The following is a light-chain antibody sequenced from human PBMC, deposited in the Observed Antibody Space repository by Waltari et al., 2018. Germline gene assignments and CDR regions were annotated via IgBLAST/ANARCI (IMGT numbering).Light chain of an antibody. J-gene: IGLJ2*01. CDR3: CSYTSSHTVV. CDR1: SSDVGGYNY. CDR2: EVT. V-gene: IGLV2-14*01. Sequence: QSALTQPASVSGSPGQSITIPCTGTSSDVGGYNYGSWYQQHPGKVPKLMIFEVTNRPSGVSNRFSGSKSGNTASLTISGLQAEDEADYYCCSYTSSHTVVFGGGTKLTVL.